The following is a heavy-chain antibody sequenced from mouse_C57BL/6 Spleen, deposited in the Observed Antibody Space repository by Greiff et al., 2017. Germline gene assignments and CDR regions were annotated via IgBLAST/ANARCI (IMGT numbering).Heavy chain of an antibody. CDR1: GYTFTDYY. Sequence: VQLQQSGPVLVKPGASVKMSCKASGYTFTDYYMNWVKQSHGKSLEWIGVINPYNGGTSYNQKFKGKATLTVDKSSSTAYMELNSLTSEDSAVYYCARGAYYSNYVYAMDYWGQGTSVTVSS. CDR2: INPYNGGT. V-gene: IGHV1-19*01. J-gene: IGHJ4*01. CDR3: ARGAYYSNYVYAMDY. D-gene: IGHD2-5*01.